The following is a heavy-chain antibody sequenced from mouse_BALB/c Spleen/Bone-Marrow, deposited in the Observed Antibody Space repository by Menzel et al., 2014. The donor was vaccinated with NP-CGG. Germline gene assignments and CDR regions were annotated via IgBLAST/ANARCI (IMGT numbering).Heavy chain of an antibody. D-gene: IGHD1-2*01. Sequence: PPSGLGLQEPGSFADISFKASSYNLTSYAVYWVRPKPGQGLAGIVLIYPGYRNTKDHDNFKGKATFTVDTSSSAAYMHLSSLTSEDTAVYFCARDYGYVDFMDLLGQGT. J-gene: IGHJ4*01. CDR2: IYPGYRNT. CDR3: ARDYGYVDFMDL. V-gene: IGHV1-84*02. CDR1: SYNLTSYA.